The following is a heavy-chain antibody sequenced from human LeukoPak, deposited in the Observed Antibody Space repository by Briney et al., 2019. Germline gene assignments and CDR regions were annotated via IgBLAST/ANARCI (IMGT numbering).Heavy chain of an antibody. CDR1: GGSISSYY. Sequence: SETLSLTCTVSGGSISSYYWSWIRQPPGKGLEWIGYIYYSGSTNYNPSLKSRVTISVDTSKNQFSLKLSSVTAADTAVYYCTRDRDGYNGGYYFDYWGQGTLVTVSS. CDR3: TRDRDGYNGGYYFDY. J-gene: IGHJ4*02. CDR2: IYYSGST. D-gene: IGHD5-24*01. V-gene: IGHV4-59*12.